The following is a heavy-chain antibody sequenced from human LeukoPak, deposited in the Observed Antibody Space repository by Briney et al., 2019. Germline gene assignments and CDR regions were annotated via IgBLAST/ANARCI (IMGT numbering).Heavy chain of an antibody. CDR3: ARGGYGSFYFDY. J-gene: IGHJ4*02. CDR1: GFTLSSYE. V-gene: IGHV3-48*03. Sequence: GGSLRLSCAASGFTLSSYEMNWVRQAPGKGLEWVSYISSSGSTIYYADSVKGRFTISRDNAKNSLYLQMNSLRAEDTAVYYCARGGYGSFYFDYWGQGTLVTVSS. D-gene: IGHD3-10*01. CDR2: ISSSGSTI.